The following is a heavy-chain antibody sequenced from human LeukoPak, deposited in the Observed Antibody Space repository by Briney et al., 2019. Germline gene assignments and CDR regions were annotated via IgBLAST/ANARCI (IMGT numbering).Heavy chain of an antibody. CDR1: GYTFTSYG. D-gene: IGHD2-2*01. CDR2: INPNSGGT. Sequence: ASVKVSCKASGYTFTSYGISWVRQAPGQGLEWMGWINPNSGGTNYAQKFQGRVTMTRDTSISTAYMELSRLRSDDTAVYYCAREDIVVVPAARYYYGMDVWGQGTTVTVSS. J-gene: IGHJ6*02. V-gene: IGHV1-2*02. CDR3: AREDIVVVPAARYYYGMDV.